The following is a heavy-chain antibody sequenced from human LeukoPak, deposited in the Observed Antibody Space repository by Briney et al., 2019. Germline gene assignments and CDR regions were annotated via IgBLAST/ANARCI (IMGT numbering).Heavy chain of an antibody. J-gene: IGHJ4*02. CDR3: ASMVVVAARDY. V-gene: IGHV3-21*01. CDR1: GFTFSSYS. Sequence: PGGSLRLSCAASGFTFSSYSMNWVRQAPGKGLEWVSSISSSSSYIYYADSVKGRFTISRDNAKNSLYLQMNSLRAEDTAVYYCASMVVVAARDYWGQGTLVTVSS. CDR2: ISSSSSYI. D-gene: IGHD2-15*01.